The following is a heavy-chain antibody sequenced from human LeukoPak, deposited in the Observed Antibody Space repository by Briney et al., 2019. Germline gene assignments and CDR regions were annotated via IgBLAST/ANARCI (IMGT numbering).Heavy chain of an antibody. CDR1: GYTFTSYG. Sequence: ASVKVSCKASGYTFTSYGISWVRQAPGQGLEWMGWISAYNGNTNYAQKLQGRVTITADESTSTAYMELSSLRSEDTAVYYCARGVEMATMPIYYFDYWGQGTLVTVSS. CDR2: ISAYNGNT. V-gene: IGHV1-18*01. J-gene: IGHJ4*02. CDR3: ARGVEMATMPIYYFDY. D-gene: IGHD5-24*01.